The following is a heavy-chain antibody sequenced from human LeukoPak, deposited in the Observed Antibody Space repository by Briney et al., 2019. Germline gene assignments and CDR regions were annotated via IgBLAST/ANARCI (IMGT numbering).Heavy chain of an antibody. CDR3: AALPGGVRDFDY. CDR1: GFTFSSYA. D-gene: IGHD2-8*02. CDR2: ISWDGGST. V-gene: IGHV3-43*01. J-gene: IGHJ4*02. Sequence: GGSLRLSCAASGFTFSSYAMSWVRQAPGKGLEWVSLISWDGGSTYYADSVKGRFTISRDNSKNSLYLQMNSLRTEDTALYYCAALPGGVRDFDYWGQGTLVTVSS.